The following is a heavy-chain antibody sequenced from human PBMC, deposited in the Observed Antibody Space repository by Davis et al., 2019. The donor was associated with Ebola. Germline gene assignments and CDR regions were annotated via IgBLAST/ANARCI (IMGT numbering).Heavy chain of an antibody. CDR2: IYPGDSDT. D-gene: IGHD6-19*01. CDR3: ARQGAVAGTPPFDY. CDR1: GYSFTSYW. Sequence: GESLKISCKGSGYSFTSYWIGWVRQMPGKGLEWMGIIYPGDSDTRYRPPFEGQVTISVDRSITTAYLQWSSLKASDSAMYYCARQGAVAGTPPFDYWGQGTLVTVSS. V-gene: IGHV5-51*01. J-gene: IGHJ4*02.